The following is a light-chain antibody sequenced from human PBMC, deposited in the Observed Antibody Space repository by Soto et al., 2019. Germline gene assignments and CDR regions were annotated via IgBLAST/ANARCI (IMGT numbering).Light chain of an antibody. V-gene: IGLV1-44*01. Sequence: QSVLTQPPSASGTPGQRVTISCSGSASNIGGNTVNWYQRLPGAAPQPLIYFNNQRPPGVPDRFSGSKSGTSASLAISGLQSEDEADYYCAAWDDSLNGWVFGGGTQLTVL. CDR3: AAWDDSLNGWV. CDR1: ASNIGGNT. J-gene: IGLJ3*02. CDR2: FNN.